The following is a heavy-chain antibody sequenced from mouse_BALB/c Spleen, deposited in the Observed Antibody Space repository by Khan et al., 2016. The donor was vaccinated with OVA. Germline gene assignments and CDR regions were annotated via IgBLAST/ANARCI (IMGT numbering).Heavy chain of an antibody. CDR3: ARWGGYYYAMDY. CDR2: ISYSGST. J-gene: IGHJ4*01. Sequence: EVQLQESGPGLVKPSQSLSLTCTVTGYSITSDYAWNWLRQFPGNKLEWMGYISYSGSTSYNPSLKSRISITRDTSKNQFFLQLNSVTTEDTATYYCARWGGYYYAMDYWGQGTSVTVSS. V-gene: IGHV3-2*02. D-gene: IGHD2-2*01. CDR1: GYSITSDYA.